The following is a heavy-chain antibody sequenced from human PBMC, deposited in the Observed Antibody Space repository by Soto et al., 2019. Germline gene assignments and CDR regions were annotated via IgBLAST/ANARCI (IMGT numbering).Heavy chain of an antibody. CDR3: ARRTWYDY. D-gene: IGHD6-13*01. Sequence: VQLVESGGGLVQPGGSLRLSCAASGFTSSDYWMSWVRQAPGKGLEWVANIKEDGSQEFYVDSVKGRFTIFRDDAKNSVYLQMHSLRVDDTAVYFCARRTWYDYWGQGTLVTVSS. CDR2: IKEDGSQE. J-gene: IGHJ4*02. CDR1: GFTSSDYW. V-gene: IGHV3-7*01.